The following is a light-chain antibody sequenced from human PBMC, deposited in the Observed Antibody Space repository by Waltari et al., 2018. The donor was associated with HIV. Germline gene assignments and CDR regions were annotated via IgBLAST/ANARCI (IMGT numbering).Light chain of an antibody. CDR3: SSYTSSSTRG. V-gene: IGLV2-14*01. J-gene: IGLJ2*01. Sequence: QSALTQPASVSGSPGPSITISCPGNSSDVGGYNYVSWYQQHPGKAPKLMIYDVSKRPSGVSNRFSGSKSGNTASLTISGLQAEDEADYYCSSYTSSSTRGFGGGTKLTVL. CDR1: SSDVGGYNY. CDR2: DVS.